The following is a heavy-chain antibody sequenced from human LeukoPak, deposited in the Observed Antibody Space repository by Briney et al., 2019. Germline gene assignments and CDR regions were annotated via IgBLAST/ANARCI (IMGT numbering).Heavy chain of an antibody. D-gene: IGHD3-10*01. CDR3: ARASSLWFGEYYFDY. Sequence: GGSLRLSCAASGFTVSSNYMSWVRQAPGKGLEWVSVIYSGSSTYYADSVKGRFTISRDNSKNTLYLQMNSLRAEDTAVYYCARASSLWFGEYYFDYWGQGTLVTVSS. J-gene: IGHJ4*02. CDR2: IYSGSST. CDR1: GFTVSSNY. V-gene: IGHV3-66*02.